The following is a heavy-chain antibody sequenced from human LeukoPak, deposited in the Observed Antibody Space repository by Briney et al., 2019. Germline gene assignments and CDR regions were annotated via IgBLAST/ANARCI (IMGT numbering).Heavy chain of an antibody. CDR2: INHSGST. Sequence: SETLSLTCAVYGGSFSGYYWSWIRQPPGKGLEWIGEINHSGSTNYNPSLKSRATISVDTSKNQFSLKLSSVTAADTAVYYCARGQSQYYYYYYGMDVWGQGTTVTVSS. CDR1: GGSFSGYY. J-gene: IGHJ6*02. V-gene: IGHV4-34*01. CDR3: ARGQSQYYYYYYGMDV.